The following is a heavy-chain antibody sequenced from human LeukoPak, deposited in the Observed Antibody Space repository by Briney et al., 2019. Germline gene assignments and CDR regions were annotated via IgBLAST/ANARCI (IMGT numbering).Heavy chain of an antibody. CDR1: GFTFSDSA. J-gene: IGHJ4*02. D-gene: IGHD6-13*01. CDR3: AKAGGGIIAPGSRYIDF. CDR2: ISSGSVNT. Sequence: QPGGSLTLSCAASGFTFSDSAMNWVRQAPGKGLEWVSAISSGSVNTYYVDSVEGRFTISRVNSKNTLYLQLNSLRAEDTAVYYCAKAGGGIIAPGSRYIDFWGQGTLVTVSS. V-gene: IGHV3-23*01.